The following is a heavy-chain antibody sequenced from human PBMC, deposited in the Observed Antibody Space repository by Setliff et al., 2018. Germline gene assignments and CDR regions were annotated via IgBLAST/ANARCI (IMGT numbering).Heavy chain of an antibody. J-gene: IGHJ4*02. CDR3: ARDRTYYGSGTYTRWFDY. Sequence: KTSETLSLTCTVSGGSISSSNWWTWVRQPPGKGLEWIGEIYHSGSINYNPSLKSRVTMSVDKSKNQFSLKLTSVTAADTAVYYCARDRTYYGSGTYTRWFDYWGQGTLVTVSS. D-gene: IGHD3-10*01. CDR2: IYHSGSI. CDR1: GGSISSSNW. V-gene: IGHV4-4*02.